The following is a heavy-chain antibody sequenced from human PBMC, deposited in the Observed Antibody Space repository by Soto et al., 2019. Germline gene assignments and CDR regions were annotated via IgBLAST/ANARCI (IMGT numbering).Heavy chain of an antibody. Sequence: QVQLVQSGAEVKKPGASVKVSCKASGYTFTSYGISWVRQAPGQGLEWMGWISAYNGNTNYAQQLQGRVHMTPDTPTSTAYMELRSLRSDATAVYYCARDYCTNGVCYSDAFDIWGQGTMVTVSS. J-gene: IGHJ3*02. CDR3: ARDYCTNGVCYSDAFDI. V-gene: IGHV1-18*01. CDR2: ISAYNGNT. D-gene: IGHD2-8*01. CDR1: GYTFTSYG.